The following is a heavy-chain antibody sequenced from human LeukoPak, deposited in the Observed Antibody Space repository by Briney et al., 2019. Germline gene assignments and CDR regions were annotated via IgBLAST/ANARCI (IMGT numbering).Heavy chain of an antibody. V-gene: IGHV3-48*01. J-gene: IGHJ4*02. Sequence: GGSLRLSCAASGFTFSSYSMNWVRQAPGKGLEWVSYISSSSSTIYYADSVKGRFTISRDNAKNSLYLQMNSLRAEDTAVYYCARGPKHYYGSGSYSVDWGQGTLVTVSS. CDR1: GFTFSSYS. CDR3: ARGPKHYYGSGSYSVD. CDR2: ISSSSSTI. D-gene: IGHD3-10*01.